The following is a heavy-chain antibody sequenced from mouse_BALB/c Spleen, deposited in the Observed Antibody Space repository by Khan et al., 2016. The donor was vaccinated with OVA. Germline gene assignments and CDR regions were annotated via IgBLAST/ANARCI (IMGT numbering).Heavy chain of an antibody. CDR1: GYSITSDYA. CDR3: ARSCGGDFDY. J-gene: IGHJ2*01. V-gene: IGHV3-2*02. Sequence: EVQLQESGPGLVKPSQSLSLTCTVTGYSITSDYAWNWIRQFPGNKLEWMGYISYSGNTKYNPSLKSRISITRDTSENQFFLQLNSVTIEDTATYYCARSCGGDFDYWGQGTTLTGSA. CDR2: ISYSGNT.